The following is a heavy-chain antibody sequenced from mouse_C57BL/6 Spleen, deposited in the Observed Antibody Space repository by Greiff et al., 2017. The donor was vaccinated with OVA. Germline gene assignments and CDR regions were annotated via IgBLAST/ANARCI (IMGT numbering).Heavy chain of an antibody. D-gene: IGHD1-1*01. Sequence: VQLQQSGAELVRPGASVKLSCKASGYTFTSYGISWVKQRPGQGLEWIGEIYPSSGNTYYNEKFKGQATLTVDKSSSTAYMELRSLTSEDSAVLSSERGDYGSSPDVWGPGTTLTVSS. CDR2: IYPSSGNT. V-gene: IGHV1-81*01. CDR3: ERGDYGSSPDV. J-gene: IGHJ2*01. CDR1: GYTFTSYG.